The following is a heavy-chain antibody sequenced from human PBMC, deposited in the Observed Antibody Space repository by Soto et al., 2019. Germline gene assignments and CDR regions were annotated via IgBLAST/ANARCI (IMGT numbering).Heavy chain of an antibody. D-gene: IGHD6-19*01. V-gene: IGHV4-30-4*01. J-gene: IGHJ6*02. CDR1: GGSISSGDYY. Sequence: SETLSLTCAVSGGSISSGDYYWSWIRQPPGKGLEWIGYIYYSGSPYYNPSLKSRVTISVDTSKNQFSLKLSSVTAADTAVYYCARGNSSGWWAYYYYYYGMDVWGQGTTVTVSS. CDR3: ARGNSSGWWAYYYYYYGMDV. CDR2: IYYSGSP.